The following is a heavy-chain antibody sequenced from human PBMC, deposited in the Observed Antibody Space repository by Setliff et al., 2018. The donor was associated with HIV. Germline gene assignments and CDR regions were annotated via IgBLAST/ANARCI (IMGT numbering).Heavy chain of an antibody. J-gene: IGHJ3*02. CDR1: GYSISSGYY. CDR2: IYHSGRT. D-gene: IGHD3-16*01. CDR3: ARGTSLNVVPDAFDI. V-gene: IGHV4-38-2*01. Sequence: PSETLSLTCAVSGYSISSGYYWGWIRQPPGKGLELIGTIYHSGRTYYKSSLKSRVTMSVDTSKNQISLRLNSLTAADTALYYCARGTSLNVVPDAFDIWGQGTMVTVSS.